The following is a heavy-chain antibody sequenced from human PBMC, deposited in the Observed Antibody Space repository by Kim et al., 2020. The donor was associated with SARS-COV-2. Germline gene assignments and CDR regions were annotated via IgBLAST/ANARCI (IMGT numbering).Heavy chain of an antibody. V-gene: IGHV3-53*01. CDR3: AREVAYSSSWYLDY. D-gene: IGHD6-13*01. Sequence: AATVKARFTISRDNSKNTLYLQMNSLRAEDTAVYYCAREVAYSSSWYLDYWGQGTLVTVSS. J-gene: IGHJ4*02.